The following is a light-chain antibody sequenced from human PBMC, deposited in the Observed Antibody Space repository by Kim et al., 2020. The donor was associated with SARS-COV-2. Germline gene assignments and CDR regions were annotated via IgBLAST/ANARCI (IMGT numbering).Light chain of an antibody. V-gene: IGLV3-19*01. CDR3: NSRDSSGNHQV. J-gene: IGLJ3*02. CDR2: GKN. CDR1: SLRSYY. Sequence: AFGQTVRITCQGDSLRSYYASWYQQKPGQAPVLVIYGKNNRPSGIPDRFSGSSSGNTASLTITGAQAEDEADYYCNSRDSSGNHQVFGGGTKVTVL.